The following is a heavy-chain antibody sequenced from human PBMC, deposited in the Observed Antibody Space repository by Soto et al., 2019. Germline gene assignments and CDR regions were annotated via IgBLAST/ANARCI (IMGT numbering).Heavy chain of an antibody. V-gene: IGHV4-59*08. CDR3: TTQGFGGLHGLVDD. J-gene: IGHJ6*02. Sequence: SETLSLPCTVYGGSISSINNHFSNHYCSWIRLSPGKGLEWIGYISNIGFTRYNPSLKSRVSISVDTSKNQFSLKLTSVTAADTAVYYCTTQGFGGLHGLVDDWGQGTTVTVSS. CDR1: GGSISSINNHFSNHY. D-gene: IGHD3-10*01. CDR2: ISNIGFT.